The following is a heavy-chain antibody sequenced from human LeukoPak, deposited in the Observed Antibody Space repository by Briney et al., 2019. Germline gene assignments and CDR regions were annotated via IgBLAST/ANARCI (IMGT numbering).Heavy chain of an antibody. CDR3: AKDNDPRAYSAYDSYDY. D-gene: IGHD5-12*01. Sequence: QAGGSLRLSCAASGFTFTTYAMSWVRQAPGKGLEWVSAISNTGDSTYHADSVKGRFTITRDNSKNTLFLQMNSLRAEDTAVYYCAKDNDPRAYSAYDSYDYWGQGTLVTVSS. J-gene: IGHJ4*02. CDR2: ISNTGDST. CDR1: GFTFTTYA. V-gene: IGHV3-23*01.